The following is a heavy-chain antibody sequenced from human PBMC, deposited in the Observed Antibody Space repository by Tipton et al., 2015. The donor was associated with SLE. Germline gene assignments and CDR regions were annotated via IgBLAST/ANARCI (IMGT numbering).Heavy chain of an antibody. J-gene: IGHJ4*02. Sequence: GSLRLSCAASGFTFSSYAMNWVRQAPGKGLEWVSGIYDDGSSTYYADSVKDRFTISRDNAKNTLFLEMNSLRVDDTAVYYCASLSAPSDYWGQGTLVTVSS. CDR1: GFTFSSYA. CDR2: IYDDGSST. V-gene: IGHV3-23*03. CDR3: ASLSAPSDY.